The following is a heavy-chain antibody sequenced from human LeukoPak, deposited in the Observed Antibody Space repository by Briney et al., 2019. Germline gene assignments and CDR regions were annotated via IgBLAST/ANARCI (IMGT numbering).Heavy chain of an antibody. CDR1: GFTFSSYG. CDR3: AKFPPGGVAATQDAFDI. J-gene: IGHJ3*02. CDR2: ISYDGSNK. D-gene: IGHD2-15*01. Sequence: PGGSLRLSCAASGFTFSSYGMHWVRQAPGKGLEWVAVISYDGSNKYYADSVKGRFTISRDNSKNTLYLQMNSLRAEDTAVYYCAKFPPGGVAATQDAFDIWGQGTMVTVSS. V-gene: IGHV3-30*18.